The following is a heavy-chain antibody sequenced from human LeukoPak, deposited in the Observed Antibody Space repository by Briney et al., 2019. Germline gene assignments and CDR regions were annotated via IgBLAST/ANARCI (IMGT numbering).Heavy chain of an antibody. CDR3: ARVYYDFWSCYLYPRHFDY. J-gene: IGHJ4*02. Sequence: SETLSLTCTVSAGAIRSSYWSWIRKPPGKGLGGMGYIYYSGSTNYNPSPKSRVTISVDTSKNQFSPYLSSVTAADTAVYYCARVYYDFWSCYLYPRHFDYWGQGTLVTVSS. CDR1: AGAIRSSY. D-gene: IGHD3-3*01. CDR2: IYYSGST. V-gene: IGHV4-59*01.